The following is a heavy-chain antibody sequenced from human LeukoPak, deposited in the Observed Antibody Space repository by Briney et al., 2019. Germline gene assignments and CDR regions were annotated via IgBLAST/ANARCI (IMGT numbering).Heavy chain of an antibody. Sequence: ASVRVSCKASGYTFTSYDINWVRQATGQGLEWMGWMNPNSGNTGYAQEFQGRVTMTRNTSISTAYMELSSLRSEDTAVYYCARSRITVVRGVTGLGYWGQGTLVTVSS. D-gene: IGHD3-10*01. CDR1: GYTFTSYD. CDR2: MNPNSGNT. J-gene: IGHJ4*02. V-gene: IGHV1-8*01. CDR3: ARSRITVVRGVTGLGY.